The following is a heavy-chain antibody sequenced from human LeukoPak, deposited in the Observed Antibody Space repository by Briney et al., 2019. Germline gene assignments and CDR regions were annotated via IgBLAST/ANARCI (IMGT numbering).Heavy chain of an antibody. D-gene: IGHD6-13*01. J-gene: IGHJ6*03. CDR3: AKGAAAGDNYYYYYMDI. V-gene: IGHV3-23*01. CDR2: ISASGSRT. Sequence: GGSLRLSCAASGFTFSSYAMTWLRQAPGKGLEWVSTISASGSRTYYADSVKGRFTIYRDNSKNTLYLQMNSLGAEDTAEYYCAKGAAAGDNYYYYYMDIWGKGTTVTGSS. CDR1: GFTFSSYA.